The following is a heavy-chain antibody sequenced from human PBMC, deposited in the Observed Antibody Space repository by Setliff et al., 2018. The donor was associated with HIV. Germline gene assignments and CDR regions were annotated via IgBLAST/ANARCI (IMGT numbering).Heavy chain of an antibody. D-gene: IGHD3-10*01. CDR1: GGSYSGYY. Sequence: SETLSLTCAVYGGSYSGYYWSWIRQPPGEGLEWIATIYTTERISYNPSLRSRVTISVETSQNLFSLRLRSVTAADTGVYYCARPGSSSYYYAMDVWGLGTTVTVSS. CDR3: ARPGSSSYYYAMDV. V-gene: IGHV4-34*01. CDR2: IYTTERI. J-gene: IGHJ6*02.